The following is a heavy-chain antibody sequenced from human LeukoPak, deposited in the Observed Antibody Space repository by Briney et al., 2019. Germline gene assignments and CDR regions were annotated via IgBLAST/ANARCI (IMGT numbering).Heavy chain of an antibody. V-gene: IGHV4-59*01. CDR1: GGSITNYY. CDR3: ARDSANHYYGSGALPHYYYGIDV. J-gene: IGHJ6*02. CDR2: IHYSGST. Sequence: PSETLSLTCTVSGGSITNYYWTWIRQPPGKGLEWIGYIHYSGSTNYNPSLKSRVTISVDTSKNQFSLKLSSVTAADTAVYYCARDSANHYYGSGALPHYYYGIDVWGQGTTVTVSS. D-gene: IGHD3-10*01.